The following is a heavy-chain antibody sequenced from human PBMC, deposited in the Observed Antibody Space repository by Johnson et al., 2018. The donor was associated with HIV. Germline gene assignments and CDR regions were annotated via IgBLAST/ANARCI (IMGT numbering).Heavy chain of an antibody. J-gene: IGHJ3*02. V-gene: IGHV3-30*18. CDR3: AKQVGIYIVARVFDI. Sequence: QVQLVESGGGLVQPGGSLRLSCAASGFTFSSYWMHWVRQAPGKGLEWVAVISYDGSNKYYADSVKGRFTISRDNSKNTLYLQMNSLRAEDTAVYYCAKQVGIYIVARVFDIWGQGTMVTVSS. D-gene: IGHD5-12*01. CDR1: GFTFSSYW. CDR2: ISYDGSNK.